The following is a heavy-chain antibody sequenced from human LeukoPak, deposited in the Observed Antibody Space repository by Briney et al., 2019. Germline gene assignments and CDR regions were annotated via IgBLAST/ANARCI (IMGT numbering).Heavy chain of an antibody. CDR1: GFTFSSYS. CDR3: ARDPWHYDFWSGYHPVAFDI. V-gene: IGHV3-21*01. J-gene: IGHJ3*02. CDR2: ISSSSSYI. Sequence: TGGSLRLSCAASGFTFSSYSMNWVRQAPGKGLEWVSSISSSSSYIYYADSVKGRFTISRDNAKNSLYLQMNSLRAEDTAVYYCARDPWHYDFWSGYHPVAFDIWGQGTRVTVSS. D-gene: IGHD3-3*01.